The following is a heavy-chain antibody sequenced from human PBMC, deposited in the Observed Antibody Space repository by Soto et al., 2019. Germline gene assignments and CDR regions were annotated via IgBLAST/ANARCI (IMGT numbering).Heavy chain of an antibody. V-gene: IGHV4-59*01. CDR3: ARDSGRYYFDY. J-gene: IGHJ4*02. CDR1: GGSISSYY. Sequence: SETLSLTCTVSGGSISSYYWSWIRQPPGKGLEWIGYIYYSGSTNYNPSLKSRVTISVDTSKNQFSLKLSSVTAADTAVYYCARDSGRYYFDYWGQGTLVTVSS. D-gene: IGHD3-10*01. CDR2: IYYSGST.